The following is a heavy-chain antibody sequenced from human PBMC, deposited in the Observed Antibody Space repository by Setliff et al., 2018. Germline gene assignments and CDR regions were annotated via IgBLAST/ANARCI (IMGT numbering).Heavy chain of an antibody. CDR1: GFSLTTSGVG. CDR3: VHRPGYCFTTTCWNFDY. D-gene: IGHD2-2*01. J-gene: IGHJ4*02. CDR2: IFWDDDK. V-gene: IGHV2-5*02. Sequence: VSGPTLVNPTQTLTLTCTFSGFSLTTSGVGVGWVRQPPGKALEWLAIIFWDDDKRYSPSLKNRLIITKDSLKRQVVLTMTNVDPVDTATYYCVHRPGYCFTTTCWNFDYWGQGALVTVSS.